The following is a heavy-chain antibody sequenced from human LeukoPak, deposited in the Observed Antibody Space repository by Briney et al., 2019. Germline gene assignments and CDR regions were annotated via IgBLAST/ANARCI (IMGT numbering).Heavy chain of an antibody. CDR1: GFTVSSSF. D-gene: IGHD6-13*01. J-gene: IGHJ4*02. CDR2: IYSGGTT. V-gene: IGHV3-53*01. CDR3: ARDDRIGAAGTFDN. Sequence: GGSLRLSCAASGFTVSSSFMSWVRQAPGKGLEWFSIIYSGGTTYYADSVKGRFTISRDNSKNTLYLQMNSLRAEDTAVYFCARDDRIGAAGTFDNWGQGTLVTVSS.